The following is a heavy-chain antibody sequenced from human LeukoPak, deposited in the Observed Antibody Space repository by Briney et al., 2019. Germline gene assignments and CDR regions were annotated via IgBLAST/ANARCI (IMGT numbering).Heavy chain of an antibody. CDR2: ISSSSGSSYTI. CDR1: GFTFSHYT. Sequence: GGSLRLSCAASGFTFSHYTMNWVRQAPGKGLEWVSYISSSSGSSYTIYYADSVKGRLTISRDNAKNSLYLQMDNLRADDTAVYYCARAGAYNTYWGQGTRVTVSS. V-gene: IGHV3-48*01. CDR3: ARAGAYNTY. J-gene: IGHJ4*02. D-gene: IGHD5-24*01.